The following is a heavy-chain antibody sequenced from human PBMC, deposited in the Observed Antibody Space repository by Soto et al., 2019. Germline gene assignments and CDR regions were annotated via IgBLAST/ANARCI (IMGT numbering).Heavy chain of an antibody. V-gene: IGHV1-46*01. J-gene: IGHJ5*02. CDR2: INPSGGST. Sequence: ASVKVSCKASGYTFTSYYMHWVRQAPGQGLEWMGIINPSGGSTSYAQKFQGRVTMTRDTSTSTVYMELSSLRSEDTAVYYCARDRGNIVLVPAAMELGEFDPWGQGTLVTSPQ. CDR1: GYTFTSYY. CDR3: ARDRGNIVLVPAAMELGEFDP. D-gene: IGHD2-2*01.